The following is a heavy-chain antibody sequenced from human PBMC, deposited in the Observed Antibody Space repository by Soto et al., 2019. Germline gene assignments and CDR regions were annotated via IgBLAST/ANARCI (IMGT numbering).Heavy chain of an antibody. V-gene: IGHV3-30-3*01. D-gene: IGHD5-18*01. Sequence: GVSLRLSCAASGFTFSSYAMHWVRQAPGKGLEWVAVISYDGSNKYYADSVKGRFTISRDNSKNTLYLQMNSLRAEDTAVYYCARRLGGNKAMVAQFDYWGQGTLVTVSA. CDR2: ISYDGSNK. CDR1: GFTFSSYA. J-gene: IGHJ4*02. CDR3: ARRLGGNKAMVAQFDY.